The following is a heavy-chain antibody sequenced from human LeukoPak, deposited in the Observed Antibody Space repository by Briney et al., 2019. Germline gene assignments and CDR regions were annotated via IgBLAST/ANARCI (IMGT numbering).Heavy chain of an antibody. CDR3: AREHKYSSSWYPAY. Sequence: ASVKVSCKASGYMFTTYPIHWVRQAPGQRLEWMGWMNADNGGTIYSQKFQGRVTITRDTSASTAYVELSSLTSEDTAVYYCAREHKYSSSWYPAYWGQGTLVTVSS. D-gene: IGHD6-13*01. V-gene: IGHV1-3*01. J-gene: IGHJ4*02. CDR2: MNADNGGT. CDR1: GYMFTTYP.